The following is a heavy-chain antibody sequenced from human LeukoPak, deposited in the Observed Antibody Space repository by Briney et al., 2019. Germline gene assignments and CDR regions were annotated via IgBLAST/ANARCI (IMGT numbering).Heavy chain of an antibody. Sequence: PGGSLRLSCAASGFTFRSYWMHWVRQAPGKGLVWVSRVNTDGSSTSYADSVKGRFTISRDNAKNSQHLQMNSLRAEDTAVYYCARGLHHYDYGMDVWGQETTVTVSS. J-gene: IGHJ6*01. V-gene: IGHV3-74*01. CDR1: GFTFRSYW. CDR3: ARGLHHYDYGMDV. CDR2: VNTDGSST.